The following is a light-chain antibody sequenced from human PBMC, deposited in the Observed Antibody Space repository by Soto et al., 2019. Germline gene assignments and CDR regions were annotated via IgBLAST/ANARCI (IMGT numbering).Light chain of an antibody. J-gene: IGKJ1*01. V-gene: IGKV2-28*01. CDR3: MQALETQWT. CDR1: QSLLWSNGHNY. Sequence: DIVMTQSPLSLPVTPGEPASISCRSSQSLLWSNGHNYVDWYLQKPGQSPQLLIYLGSNRASGVPDRFSGSGSGTDFTLKISRVEAEDAGVYYCMQALETQWTFGQGTKVDIK. CDR2: LGS.